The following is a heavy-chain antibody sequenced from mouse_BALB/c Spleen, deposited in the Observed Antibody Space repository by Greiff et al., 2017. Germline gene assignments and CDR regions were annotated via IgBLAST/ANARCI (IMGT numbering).Heavy chain of an antibody. J-gene: IGHJ3*01. CDR3: ARDRDYDGAWFAY. CDR1: GFTFSSYG. Sequence: EVMLVESGGGLVQPGGSLKLSCAASGFTFSSYGMSWVRQTPDKRLELVATINSNGGSTYYPDSVKGRFTISRDNAKNTLYLQMSSLKSEDTAMYYCARDRDYDGAWFAYWGQGTLVTVSA. CDR2: INSNGGST. V-gene: IGHV5-6-3*01. D-gene: IGHD2-4*01.